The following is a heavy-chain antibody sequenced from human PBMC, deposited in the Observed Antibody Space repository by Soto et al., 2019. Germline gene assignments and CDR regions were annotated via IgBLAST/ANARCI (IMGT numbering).Heavy chain of an antibody. V-gene: IGHV4-59*01. CDR3: ARMQIVATIPSHFDY. CDR1: GGSISSYY. J-gene: IGHJ4*02. D-gene: IGHD5-12*01. CDR2: IYYSGST. Sequence: SETLSLTCTVSGGSISSYYWSWIRQPPGKGLEWIGYIYYSGSTNYNPSLKSRVTISVDTSKNQVSLKLSSVTAADTAVYYCARMQIVATIPSHFDYWGQGTLVTVSS.